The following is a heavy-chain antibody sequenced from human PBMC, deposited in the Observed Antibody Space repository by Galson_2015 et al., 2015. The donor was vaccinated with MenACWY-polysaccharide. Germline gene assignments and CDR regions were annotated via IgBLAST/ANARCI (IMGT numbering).Heavy chain of an antibody. Sequence: SETLSLTCAVYGGSFSGSYWSWIRQPPGKGLEWIGEINHSGSTNYNPSLKSRVTISVDTSKNQFSLKLSSVTAADTAVYYCARRGLRAARFGYFDYWGQGTLVTVSS. V-gene: IGHV4-34*01. CDR2: INHSGST. CDR1: GGSFSGSY. CDR3: ARRGLRAARFGYFDY. D-gene: IGHD6-6*01. J-gene: IGHJ4*02.